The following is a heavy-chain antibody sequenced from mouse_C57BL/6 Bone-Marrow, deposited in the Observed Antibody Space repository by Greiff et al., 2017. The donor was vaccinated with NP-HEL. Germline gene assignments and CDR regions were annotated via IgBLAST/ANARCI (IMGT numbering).Heavy chain of an antibody. CDR2: INPNNGGT. J-gene: IGHJ4*01. V-gene: IGHV1-26*01. Sequence: VQLQQSGPELVKPGASVKISCKASGYTFTDYYMNWVKQSHGKSLEWIGDINPNNGGTSYNQKFKGKATLTVDKSSSTAYMELRSLTSEDSAVYYCALPYDYDYAMDYWGQGTSVTVSS. CDR1: GYTFTDYY. D-gene: IGHD2-4*01. CDR3: ALPYDYDYAMDY.